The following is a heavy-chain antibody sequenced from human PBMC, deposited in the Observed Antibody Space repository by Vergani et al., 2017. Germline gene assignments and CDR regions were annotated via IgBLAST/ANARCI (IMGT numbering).Heavy chain of an antibody. V-gene: IGHV3-23*01. D-gene: IGHD4-11*01. Sequence: EVQLLESGGGLVQPGGSLRLSCAASGFTFSSYAMSWVRQAPGKGLEWVSAISGSGGSTYYADSVKGRFTISRDNSKNTLYLQMNSLRAEDKAVYYCAKDRFPTRGRTTVTLDYWGQGTLVTVSS. CDR1: GFTFSSYA. CDR2: ISGSGGST. J-gene: IGHJ4*02. CDR3: AKDRFPTRGRTTVTLDY.